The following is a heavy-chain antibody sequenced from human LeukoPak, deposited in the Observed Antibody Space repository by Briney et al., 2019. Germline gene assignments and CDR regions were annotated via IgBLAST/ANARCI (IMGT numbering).Heavy chain of an antibody. V-gene: IGHV1-8*01. CDR1: GYTFTSYD. CDR3: ARGPPNWGYDY. CDR2: MSPNSGDT. D-gene: IGHD7-27*01. Sequence: GASVKVSRKASGYTFTSYDFNWVRQATGQRPEWMGWMSPNSGDTGYAQKFQDRVTMTRNTSISTAYMELSSLGSDDTAVYYCARGPPNWGYDYWGPGTLVTVSS. J-gene: IGHJ4*02.